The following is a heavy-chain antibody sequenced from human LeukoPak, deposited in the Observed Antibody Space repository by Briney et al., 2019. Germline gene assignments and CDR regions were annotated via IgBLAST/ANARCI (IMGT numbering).Heavy chain of an antibody. Sequence: PSETLSLTCTVSGGSISSRSYYWGWIRQPPGKGLEWFGGSYYSGRTYYNPSLKSRVTISVDTSKNQFSLKLSSVTAADTAVYYCARHRVYYYDSSGRGVADSFDIWGQGTMVTVSS. V-gene: IGHV4-39*01. CDR2: SYYSGRT. D-gene: IGHD3-22*01. J-gene: IGHJ3*02. CDR3: ARHRVYYYDSSGRGVADSFDI. CDR1: GGSISSRSYY.